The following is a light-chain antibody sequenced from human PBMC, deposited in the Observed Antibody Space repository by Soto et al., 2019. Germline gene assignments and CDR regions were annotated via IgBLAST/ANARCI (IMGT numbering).Light chain of an antibody. CDR3: HQYNYWPPET. Sequence: EVVMTQSPATLSVSPGERATLSCRASQRFSSNLAWYQQKPGQAPRLLIYGASTRATGIPARFSGSWSGTEFTLTISSLQSEDFAVYYCHQYNYWPPETFCPGTKVDIK. CDR1: QRFSSN. CDR2: GAS. J-gene: IGKJ1*01. V-gene: IGKV3-15*01.